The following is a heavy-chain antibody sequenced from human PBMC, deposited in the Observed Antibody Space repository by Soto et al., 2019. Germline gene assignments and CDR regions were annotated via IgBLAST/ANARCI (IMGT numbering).Heavy chain of an antibody. J-gene: IGHJ6*02. CDR2: INPNSGDT. V-gene: IGHV1-2*02. CDR3: ARDARGTRGFDEMDI. D-gene: IGHD3-9*01. Sequence: ASVKVSCKASGYIFTGYHIHWVRQAPGRGLEWMGWINPNSGDTEYAQNFQGRVTMTRDTSFNLVYMEMSGLMSDDTAVYYCARDARGTRGFDEMDIWGQGTTDTVSS. CDR1: GYIFTGYH.